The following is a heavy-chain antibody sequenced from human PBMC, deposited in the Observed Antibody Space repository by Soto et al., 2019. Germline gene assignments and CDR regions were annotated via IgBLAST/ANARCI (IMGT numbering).Heavy chain of an antibody. CDR2: MNPNSGNT. V-gene: IGHV1-8*01. Sequence: ASVKVSCTASGYTFTSYDINWVRQATGQGLEWMGWMNPNSGNTGYAQKFQGRVTMTRNTSISTAYMELSSLRSEDTAVYYCARAQRVVAATHYYYYMDVWGKGTTVTVSS. D-gene: IGHD2-15*01. J-gene: IGHJ6*03. CDR1: GYTFTSYD. CDR3: ARAQRVVAATHYYYYMDV.